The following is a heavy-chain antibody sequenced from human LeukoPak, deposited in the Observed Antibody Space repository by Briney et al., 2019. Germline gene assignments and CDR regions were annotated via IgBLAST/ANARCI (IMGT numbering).Heavy chain of an antibody. CDR1: GGSISTYY. CDR3: ARVSGAGYDGRGVFDY. V-gene: IGHV4-59*01. D-gene: IGHD2-8*02. Sequence: PSETLSLTCTVSGGSISTYYWSWIRQPPGKGLEWIGYIYYSGSTSYNPSLKSRVTISVDTSKNQFSLKLSSVTAADTAVYYCARVSGAGYDGRGVFDYWGQGTLVTVSS. CDR2: IYYSGST. J-gene: IGHJ4*02.